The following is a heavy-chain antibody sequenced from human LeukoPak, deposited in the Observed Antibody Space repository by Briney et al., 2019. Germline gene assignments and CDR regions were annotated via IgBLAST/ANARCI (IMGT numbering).Heavy chain of an antibody. D-gene: IGHD4-23*01. CDR3: AKDYGGGRGPDAFDI. CDR2: ISYDGSNK. CDR1: GFTLSSYA. Sequence: GGSLRLSCTASGFTLSSYAMSWVRQAPGKGLEWVAVISYDGSNKYYADSVKGRFTISRDNSKNTLYLQMNSLRAEDTAVYYCAKDYGGGRGPDAFDIWGQGTMVTVSS. J-gene: IGHJ3*02. V-gene: IGHV3-30*18.